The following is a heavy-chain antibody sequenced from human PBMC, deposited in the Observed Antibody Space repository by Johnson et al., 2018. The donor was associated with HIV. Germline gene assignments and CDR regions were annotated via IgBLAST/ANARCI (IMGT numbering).Heavy chain of an antibody. V-gene: IGHV3-9*01. CDR1: GFTFNDYT. Sequence: VQLVESGGGLVKPGGSLRLSCAAPGFTFNDYTMHWVRQAPGKDLEWVSGISWNSDTIVYADSVKGRFTISRDNAKNSLYLQMNSLRTEDTALYYCARGGRAHYGGNFGAFDIWGQGTMVTVSS. D-gene: IGHD4-23*01. J-gene: IGHJ3*02. CDR2: ISWNSDTI. CDR3: ARGGRAHYGGNFGAFDI.